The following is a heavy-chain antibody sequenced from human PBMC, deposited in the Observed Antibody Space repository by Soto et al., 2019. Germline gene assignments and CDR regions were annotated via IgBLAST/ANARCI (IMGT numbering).Heavy chain of an antibody. CDR2: IYHSGST. J-gene: IGHJ5*02. CDR3: ARDQRYSGSYGIWFDP. Sequence: SETLSLTCTVSGGSISSYYWSWIRQPPGKGLEWVGYIYHSGSTYYNPPLKSRVTISVDTSKNQFSLQLNSVTPEDTAVYYCARDQRYSGSYGIWFDPWGQGTLVTSPQ. CDR1: GGSISSYY. V-gene: IGHV4-59*04. D-gene: IGHD1-26*01.